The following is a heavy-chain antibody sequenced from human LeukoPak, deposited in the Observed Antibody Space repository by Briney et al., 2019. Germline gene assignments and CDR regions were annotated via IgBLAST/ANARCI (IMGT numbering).Heavy chain of an antibody. CDR3: ARVGSRYYYDSSGYYYEDY. V-gene: IGHV3-48*02. CDR2: ISSSSSTI. D-gene: IGHD3-22*01. Sequence: GGSLRLSCAASGFTFSSYSMNWVRQAPGKGLEWVSYISSSSSTIYYADSVKGRFTISRDNAKNSLYLQMNSLRDEDTAVYYCARVGSRYYYDSSGYYYEDYWGQGTLVTVSS. J-gene: IGHJ4*02. CDR1: GFTFSSYS.